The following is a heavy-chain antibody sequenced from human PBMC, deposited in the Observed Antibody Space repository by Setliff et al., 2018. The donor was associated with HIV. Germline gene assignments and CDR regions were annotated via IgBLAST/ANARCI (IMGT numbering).Heavy chain of an antibody. V-gene: IGHV4-34*01. D-gene: IGHD4-17*01. Sequence: KPSETLSLTCAVYGEPFSGFHWGWIRQPPGKGLEWTGEINHSESTNYNPSLNSRVTIPVDTSKNQFSLKVSSVTAADTAVYYCARVGTTVTTRETYKGFDPWGQGTLVTVSS. J-gene: IGHJ5*02. CDR3: ARVGTTVTTRETYKGFDP. CDR2: INHSEST. CDR1: GEPFSGFH.